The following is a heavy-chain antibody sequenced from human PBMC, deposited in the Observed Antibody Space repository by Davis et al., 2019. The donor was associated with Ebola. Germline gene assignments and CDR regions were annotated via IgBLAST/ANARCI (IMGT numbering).Heavy chain of an antibody. CDR2: IYYSGST. CDR1: GGSISSSSYY. CDR3: ARDGITIFGVPTDNWFDP. D-gene: IGHD3-3*01. V-gene: IGHV4-39*07. Sequence: PSETLSLTCTVSGGSISSSSYYWGWIRQPPGKGLEWIGSIYYSGSTYYNPSLKSRVTISVDTSKNQFSLKLSSVTAADTAVYYCARDGITIFGVPTDNWFDPWGQGTLVTVSS. J-gene: IGHJ5*02.